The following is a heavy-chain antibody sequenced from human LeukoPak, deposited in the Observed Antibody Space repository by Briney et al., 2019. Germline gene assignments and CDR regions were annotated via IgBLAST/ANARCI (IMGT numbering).Heavy chain of an antibody. CDR3: ARAYKTYYYGSGSSQSAFDI. D-gene: IGHD3-10*01. Sequence: PSETLSLTCVVYGGSFSGYYWSWIRQPPGKGLEWIGEINHSGSTNYNPSLKSRVTISVDTSKNQFSLKLSSVTAADTAVYYCARAYKTYYYGSGSSQSAFDIWGQGTMVTVSS. CDR1: GGSFSGYY. J-gene: IGHJ3*02. V-gene: IGHV4-34*01. CDR2: INHSGST.